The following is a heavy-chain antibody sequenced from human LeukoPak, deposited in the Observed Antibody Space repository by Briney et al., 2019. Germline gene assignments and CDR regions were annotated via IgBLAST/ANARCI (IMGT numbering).Heavy chain of an antibody. Sequence: PGGSLRLSCAASGFTFSSYGMHWVRQAPGKGLEWVAFIRYDGSNKYYADSVKGRFTISRDNSKNTLYLQMNSLRAEDTAVYYCAKDPYSSSWYSYGLDYWGQGTLVTVSS. CDR2: IRYDGSNK. D-gene: IGHD6-13*01. CDR1: GFTFSSYG. J-gene: IGHJ4*02. CDR3: AKDPYSSSWYSYGLDY. V-gene: IGHV3-30*02.